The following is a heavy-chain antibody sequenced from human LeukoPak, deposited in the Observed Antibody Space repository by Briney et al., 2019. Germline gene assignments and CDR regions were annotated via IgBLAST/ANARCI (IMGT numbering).Heavy chain of an antibody. V-gene: IGHV3-30*18. CDR3: AKKTTVTTLYYYYYYYMDV. CDR1: GFTFSSYG. Sequence: GGSLRLSCAASGFTFSSYGMHWVRQAPGKGLEWVAVISYDGSNKYYADSVKGRFTISRDNSKNTLYLQMNSLRAEDTAVYYCAKKTTVTTLYYYYYYYMDVWGKGTTVTVSS. D-gene: IGHD4-17*01. CDR2: ISYDGSNK. J-gene: IGHJ6*03.